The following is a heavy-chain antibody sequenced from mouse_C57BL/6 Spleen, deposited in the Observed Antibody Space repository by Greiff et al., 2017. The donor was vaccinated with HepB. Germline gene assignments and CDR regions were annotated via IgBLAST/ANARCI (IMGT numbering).Heavy chain of an antibody. CDR3: ARNDYYAMDY. V-gene: IGHV5-17*01. Sequence: DVKLVESGGGLVKPGGSLKLSCAASGFTFSDDGMHWVRQSPEKGLEWVAYISSGSSTIYYADTVKGRFTITRDNAKNTLFLQMTSLRSEDTAMYYCARNDYYAMDYWGQGTSVTVSS. CDR1: GFTFSDDG. J-gene: IGHJ4*01. CDR2: ISSGSSTI.